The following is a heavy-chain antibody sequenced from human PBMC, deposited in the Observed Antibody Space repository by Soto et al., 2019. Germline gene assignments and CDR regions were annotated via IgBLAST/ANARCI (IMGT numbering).Heavy chain of an antibody. Sequence: ASVKVSCKASGYTFTGHFMHWVRQAPGQGFEWMGWINPNSGGTNYVQRFQGRVSMTRDTSISTAYMELSRLTSDDTAVYYCARDDYGGDSGVLVDFWGQGALVTVSS. D-gene: IGHD4-17*01. CDR1: GYTFTGHF. CDR3: ARDDYGGDSGVLVDF. V-gene: IGHV1-2*02. CDR2: INPNSGGT. J-gene: IGHJ4*02.